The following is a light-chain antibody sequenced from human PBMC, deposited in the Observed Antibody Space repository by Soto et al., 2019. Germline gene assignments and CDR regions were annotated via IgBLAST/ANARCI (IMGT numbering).Light chain of an antibody. CDR1: QSVSSN. V-gene: IGKV3-15*01. CDR3: HQYNNWRGT. Sequence: EIVMTQSPATLSVSPGERATLSCRASQSVSSNLAWYQQKPGQAPRLLIYGASTRATGIPARFSGSGSGTEFTLPISSLQSEDFAVYYCHQYNNWRGTFDQDTKVEIK. J-gene: IGKJ1*01. CDR2: GAS.